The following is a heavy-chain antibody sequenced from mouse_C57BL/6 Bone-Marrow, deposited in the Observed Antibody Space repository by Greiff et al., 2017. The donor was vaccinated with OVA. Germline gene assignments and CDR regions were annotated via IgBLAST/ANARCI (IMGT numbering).Heavy chain of an antibody. V-gene: IGHV1-81*01. D-gene: IGHD2-2*01. Sequence: QVQLQQSGAELARPGASVKLSCKASGYTFTSYGISWVKQRTGQGLEWIGEIYPRSGNTYYNEKFKGKATLTADKSSSTAYMELRSLTSEDSAVYFCAPWRVTTGRYFDVWGTGTTVTVSS. CDR1: GYTFTSYG. CDR3: APWRVTTGRYFDV. J-gene: IGHJ1*03. CDR2: IYPRSGNT.